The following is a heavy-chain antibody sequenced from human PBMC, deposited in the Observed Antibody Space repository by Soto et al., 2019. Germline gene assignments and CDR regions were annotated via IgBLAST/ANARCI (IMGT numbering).Heavy chain of an antibody. CDR1: GLTLSRYW. Sequence: EVQLVESGGGLVQPGGSLRLSCVASGLTLSRYWMSWVRQAPGKGLEWVANIKEDGGKTYYVDSVKGRFTISRDNAKNLVYLQMNSLRVEDTAVYYCSRDYYGPGPDWGQGTLVIVSS. CDR3: SRDYYGPGPD. V-gene: IGHV3-7*04. D-gene: IGHD3-22*01. J-gene: IGHJ4*02. CDR2: IKEDGGKT.